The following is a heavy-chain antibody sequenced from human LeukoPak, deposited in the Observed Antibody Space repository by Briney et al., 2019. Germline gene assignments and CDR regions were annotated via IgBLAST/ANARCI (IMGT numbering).Heavy chain of an antibody. CDR1: GFTFGNYA. V-gene: IGHV3-64D*09. CDR2: ISNNVGST. J-gene: IGHJ4*02. CDR3: VKGTNWNDGAG. Sequence: GGSLRLSCSASGFTFGNYAMHWVRQAPGKGLEYVSTISNNVGSTYYADSVKGRFTISRDNSKNTLYLQMSSLRAEDTAAYYCVKGTNWNDGAGWGQGTLVTVSS. D-gene: IGHD1-1*01.